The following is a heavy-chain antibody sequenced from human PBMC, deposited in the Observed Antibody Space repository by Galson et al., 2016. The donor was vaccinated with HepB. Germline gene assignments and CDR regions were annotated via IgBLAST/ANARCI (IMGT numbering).Heavy chain of an antibody. CDR3: ATDKGLWSLGYYFDF. CDR1: GYTLTELS. CDR2: FDPEHGET. J-gene: IGHJ4*02. V-gene: IGHV1-24*01. Sequence: SVKVSCKVSGYTLTELSMHWVRQAPGKGLEWMEGFDPEHGETIYAQKFQGRVTMTEDTSTDTAYMELSSLRSEDTAVYYCATDKGLWSLGYYFDFWGQGTLVTVSS. D-gene: IGHD3-10*01.